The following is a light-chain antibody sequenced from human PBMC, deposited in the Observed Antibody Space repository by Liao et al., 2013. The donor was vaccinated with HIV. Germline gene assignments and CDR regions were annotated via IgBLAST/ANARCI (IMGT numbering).Light chain of an antibody. Sequence: SYELTQPPSVSVSPGQTASITCSGDKLGDKYACWYQQKPGQSPVLVIYKDSERPSGIPERFSGSSSGTKATLTISRVQPEDEADYYCLSADSTSTYWVFGGGTKLTVL. V-gene: IGLV3-25*03. CDR1: KLGDKY. CDR3: LSADSTSTYWV. CDR2: KDS. J-gene: IGLJ3*02.